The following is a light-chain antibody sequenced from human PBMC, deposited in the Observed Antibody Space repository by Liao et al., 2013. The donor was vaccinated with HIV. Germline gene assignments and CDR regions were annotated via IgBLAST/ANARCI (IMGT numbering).Light chain of an antibody. J-gene: IGLJ2*01. CDR3: QAWDSSADVV. CDR2: YDN. Sequence: SYVLTQPPSVSVAPGKTARITCGGDNIGDKGVHWYQQKPGQAPTVVIYYDNNRPSGIPERFSGSNSGNTATLTISATQPLDEADYFCQAWDSSADVVFGGGTRLTVL. V-gene: IGLV3-21*01. CDR1: NIGDKG.